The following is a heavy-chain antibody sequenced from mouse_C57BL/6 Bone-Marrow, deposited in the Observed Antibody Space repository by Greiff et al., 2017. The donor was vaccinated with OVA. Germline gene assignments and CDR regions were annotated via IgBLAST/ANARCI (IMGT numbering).Heavy chain of an antibody. CDR1: GYTFTSYW. D-gene: IGHD2-1*01. J-gene: IGHJ2*01. Sequence: QVQLQQPGAELVKPGASVKLSCKASGYTFTSYWMHWVKQRPGRGIEWIGRIDPNSGGTKYNEKFKSKATLTVDKPSSTAYMQLSSLTSEDSAVYYCARSIYYGPDYWGQGTTLTVSS. V-gene: IGHV1-72*01. CDR2: IDPNSGGT. CDR3: ARSIYYGPDY.